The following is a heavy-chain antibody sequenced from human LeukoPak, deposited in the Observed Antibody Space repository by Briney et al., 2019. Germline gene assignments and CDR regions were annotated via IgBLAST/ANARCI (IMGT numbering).Heavy chain of an antibody. CDR3: ARASGGDYFDY. CDR2: IIPTFGTA. J-gene: IGHJ4*02. Sequence: ASVKVSCKASGGTFSSYAISWVRQAPGQGLEWMGGIIPTFGTANYAQKFQGRVTITADASTITAYMEMSRMRSEDTAVYYCARASGGDYFDYWGQGTLVTVSS. D-gene: IGHD3-16*01. CDR1: GGTFSSYA. V-gene: IGHV1-69*13.